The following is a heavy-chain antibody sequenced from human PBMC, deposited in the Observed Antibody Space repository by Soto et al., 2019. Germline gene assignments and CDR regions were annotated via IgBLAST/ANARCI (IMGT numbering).Heavy chain of an antibody. Sequence: EVQLLESGGGLVQPGGSLRLSCAASGFTFSLYAVSWVRQAPGKGLEWVSGILSNGDSTLDADSVKGRFTISRDNLKNTVYLQMNRLGVDDTAVYYCVKWNGFGDHWGPGTLVTVSS. J-gene: IGHJ4*02. CDR3: VKWNGFGDH. CDR2: ILSNGDST. D-gene: IGHD1-1*01. CDR1: GFTFSLYA. V-gene: IGHV3-23*01.